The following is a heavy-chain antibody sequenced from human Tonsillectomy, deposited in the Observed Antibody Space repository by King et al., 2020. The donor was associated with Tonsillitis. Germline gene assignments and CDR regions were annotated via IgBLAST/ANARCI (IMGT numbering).Heavy chain of an antibody. CDR1: GGSFSGYY. Sequence: VQLQQWGAGLLKPSETLSLTCAVYGGSFSGYYWSWIRQPPGKGLEWIGEINHSGSTNYNPSLKSRVTISLDTSKNQFSLKLSSVTAADTAVYYCARVEGLHEVGMTYGMDVWGQGTTVTVSS. CDR3: ARVEGLHEVGMTYGMDV. CDR2: INHSGST. V-gene: IGHV4-34*01. J-gene: IGHJ6*02. D-gene: IGHD5/OR15-5a*01.